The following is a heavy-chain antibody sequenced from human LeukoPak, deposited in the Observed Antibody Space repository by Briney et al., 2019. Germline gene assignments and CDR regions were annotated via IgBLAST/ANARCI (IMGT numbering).Heavy chain of an antibody. D-gene: IGHD1-7*01. J-gene: IGHJ4*02. CDR3: ARANWNYYFDY. V-gene: IGHV4-59*01. Sequence: SETLSLTCTVSGGSISSYYWSWIRQPPGKGLEWIGYIYHSGSTNYNPSLKSRVTISVDTSKNQFSLKLSSVTAADTAVYYCARANWNYYFDYWGQGTLVTVSS. CDR1: GGSISSYY. CDR2: IYHSGST.